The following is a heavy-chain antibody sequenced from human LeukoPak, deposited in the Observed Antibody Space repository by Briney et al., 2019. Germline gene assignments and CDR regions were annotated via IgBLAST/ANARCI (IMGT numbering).Heavy chain of an antibody. D-gene: IGHD2-2*01. CDR3: ARAQLQYCSTTSCYVFDS. Sequence: QSGGSLRLSCAASGFTFSSYGMHWVRQAPGKGLEWVAVISFDGSEKYYADSVKGRFTISTDIFKNTLYLEMNSLRADDTATYYCARAQLQYCSTTSCYVFDSWGQGTLVTVSS. CDR1: GFTFSSYG. J-gene: IGHJ4*02. V-gene: IGHV3-30*03. CDR2: ISFDGSEK.